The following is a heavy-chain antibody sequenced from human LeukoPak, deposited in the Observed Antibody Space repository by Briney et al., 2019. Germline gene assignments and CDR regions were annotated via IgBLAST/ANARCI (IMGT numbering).Heavy chain of an antibody. CDR3: ARTHMIVGHFDY. J-gene: IGHJ4*02. D-gene: IGHD3-22*01. Sequence: GRCLRLSCAASGCTFSSYAMHWVRQAPGKGLEWVAVISYDGSNKYYADSVKGRFTISRDNSKNTLYLQMNSLRAEDTAVYYCARTHMIVGHFDYWGQGTLVTVSS. CDR1: GCTFSSYA. V-gene: IGHV3-30-3*01. CDR2: ISYDGSNK.